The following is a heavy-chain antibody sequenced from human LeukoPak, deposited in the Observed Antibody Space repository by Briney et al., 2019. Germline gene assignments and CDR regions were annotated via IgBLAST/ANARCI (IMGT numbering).Heavy chain of an antibody. D-gene: IGHD1-1*01. J-gene: IGHJ3*02. Sequence: GESLQISCKGSGYTFINYWIAWVRQMPGKGLEWMGIIYPGDSDTRYIPSFQGQVIISVDKSISTAYLQWSSLKASDTAMYYCARHPGMGGNHAFDIWGQGTMVTVSS. CDR3: ARHPGMGGNHAFDI. V-gene: IGHV5-51*01. CDR1: GYTFINYW. CDR2: IYPGDSDT.